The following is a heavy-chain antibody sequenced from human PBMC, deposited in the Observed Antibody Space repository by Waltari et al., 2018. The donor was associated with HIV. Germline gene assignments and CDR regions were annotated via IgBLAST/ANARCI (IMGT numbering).Heavy chain of an antibody. D-gene: IGHD6-13*01. J-gene: IGHJ4*02. CDR1: GFPLSSYG. V-gene: IGHV3-33*01. Sequence: QVQLVESGRGVVQPGRSLSLSCATSGFPLSSYGMHWARQAPAKGLGWVTVICYNARKKYYVDSGKGRFTISRDNSKNTLYLQMNSPRIEDTAVYYCARKYSSSWGAPFDYWGQGTLVTVSS. CDR2: ICYNARKK. CDR3: ARKYSSSWGAPFDY.